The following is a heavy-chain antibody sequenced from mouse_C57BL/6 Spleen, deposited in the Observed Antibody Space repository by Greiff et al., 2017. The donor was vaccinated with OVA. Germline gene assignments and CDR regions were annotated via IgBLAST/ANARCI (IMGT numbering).Heavy chain of an antibody. D-gene: IGHD2-12*01. V-gene: IGHV1-80*01. CDR1: GYAFSSYW. Sequence: QVQLKQSGAELVKPGASVKISCKASGYAFSSYWMNWVKQRPGKGLEWIGQIYPGDGDTNYNGKFKGKATLTADKSSSTAYMQLSSLTSEDSAVYFCARYPTTDYAMDYWGQGTSVTVSS. CDR3: ARYPTTDYAMDY. CDR2: IYPGDGDT. J-gene: IGHJ4*01.